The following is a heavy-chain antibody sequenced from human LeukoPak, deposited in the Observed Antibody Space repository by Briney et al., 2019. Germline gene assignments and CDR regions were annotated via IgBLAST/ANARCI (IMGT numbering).Heavy chain of an antibody. J-gene: IGHJ5*02. CDR3: TTPKHNWKDA. V-gene: IGHV3-15*01. D-gene: IGHD1-20*01. CDR1: GFTFSVAW. CDR2: IKGKADGGTA. Sequence: GGSLRLSCGASGFTFSVAWMSWVRQAPGKGLQWVGRIKGKADGGTADYAAPVKGRFTISRDDSKNTVYLQMNSLKTEDTGVYYCTTPKHNWKDAWGQGTLVFVSS.